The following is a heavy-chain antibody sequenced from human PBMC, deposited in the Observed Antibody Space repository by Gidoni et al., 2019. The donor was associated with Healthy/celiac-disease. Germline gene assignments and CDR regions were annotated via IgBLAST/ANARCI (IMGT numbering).Heavy chain of an antibody. V-gene: IGHV4-34*01. Sequence: QVQLQQWGAGLLKPSETLSLTCAVSGGSFSGYYWSWIRQPPGKGLEWIGEINHSGSTNYNPSLKSRVTISVDTSKNQFSLKLSSVTAADTAVYYCARGQVDFWSGYYVYWGQGTLVTVSS. CDR3: ARGQVDFWSGYYVY. CDR2: INHSGST. CDR1: GGSFSGYY. D-gene: IGHD3-3*01. J-gene: IGHJ4*02.